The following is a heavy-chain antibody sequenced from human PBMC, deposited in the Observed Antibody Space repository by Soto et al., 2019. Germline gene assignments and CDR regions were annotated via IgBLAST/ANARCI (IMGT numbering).Heavy chain of an antibody. D-gene: IGHD3-10*01. Sequence: SETLSLTCAVYGGSFSGYYWSWIRQPPGKGLEWIGEINHSGSTNYNPSLKSRVTLSVDTSKNQFSLKLSSVTAADTAVYYCARALPWFGLDYWGQGTLVTVSS. CDR3: ARALPWFGLDY. CDR2: INHSGST. CDR1: GGSFSGYY. J-gene: IGHJ4*02. V-gene: IGHV4-34*01.